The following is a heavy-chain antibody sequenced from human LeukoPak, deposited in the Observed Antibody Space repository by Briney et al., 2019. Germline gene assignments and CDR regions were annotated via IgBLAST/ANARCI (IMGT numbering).Heavy chain of an antibody. CDR2: IYHSGST. Sequence: PSKTLSLTCTVSGGSISSGGYYWSWIRQPPGKGLEWIGYIYHSGSTYYNPSLKSRVTISVDRSKNQFSLKLSSVTAADTAVYYCGGTLAGNWFDPWGQGTLVTVSS. V-gene: IGHV4-30-2*01. D-gene: IGHD1-26*01. J-gene: IGHJ5*02. CDR3: GGTLAGNWFDP. CDR1: GGSISSGGYY.